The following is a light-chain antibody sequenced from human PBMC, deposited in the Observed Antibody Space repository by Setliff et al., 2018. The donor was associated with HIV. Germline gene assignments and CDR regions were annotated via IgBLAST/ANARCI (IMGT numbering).Light chain of an antibody. Sequence: QSVLTQPPSASGTPGQTISISCSGGGSNIGSNYVYWYQQLPGTAPKLLIFSPNERPSGVPDRFSGSKSGTSASLAISGLRSEDEADYYCASWDDSLSVVAFGGGTKVTVL. CDR3: ASWDDSLSVVA. CDR2: SPN. CDR1: GSNIGSNY. V-gene: IGLV1-47*01. J-gene: IGLJ2*01.